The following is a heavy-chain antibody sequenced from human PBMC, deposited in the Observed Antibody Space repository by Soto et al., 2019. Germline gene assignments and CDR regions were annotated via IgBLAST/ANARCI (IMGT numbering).Heavy chain of an antibody. CDR3: AKKVNSGPGSQYFDY. J-gene: IGHJ4*02. D-gene: IGHD3-10*01. CDR1: GFTFSSYS. CDR2: FRTSGDGGTT. Sequence: GGSLRLSCAASGFTFSSYSMSWVRQAPGEGLEWVSGFRTSGDGGTTYYADSVKGQFTISRDNSKNRLFLQMNSLRAEDTAIYYCAKKVNSGPGSQYFDYWGQGTLVTVS. V-gene: IGHV3-23*01.